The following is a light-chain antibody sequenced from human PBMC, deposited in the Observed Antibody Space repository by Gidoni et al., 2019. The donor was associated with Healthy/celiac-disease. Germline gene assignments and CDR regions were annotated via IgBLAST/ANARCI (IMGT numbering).Light chain of an antibody. CDR2: DAS. CDR3: QHLFT. Sequence: IQMTQSPSSLSASVGDRVTITCQASQDISNYLNWYQQKPGKAPKLLIYDASNLETGVPSRFSGSGSGTDFTFTISSLQPEDIATYYCQHLFTFGPGTKVDIK. V-gene: IGKV1-33*01. CDR1: QDISNY. J-gene: IGKJ3*01.